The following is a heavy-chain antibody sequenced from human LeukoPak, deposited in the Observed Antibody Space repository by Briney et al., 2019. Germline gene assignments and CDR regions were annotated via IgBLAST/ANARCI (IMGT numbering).Heavy chain of an antibody. Sequence: GGSLRLSCAASGFTFSSYSMNWVRQAPGKGLEWVSSISSSSSYIYYADSVKGRFTISRDNAKNSLYLQMNSLRAEDTAVYYCARESGDYVDRNWFDPWGQGTLVTVSS. CDR3: ARESGDYVDRNWFDP. J-gene: IGHJ5*02. CDR1: GFTFSSYS. CDR2: ISSSSSYI. D-gene: IGHD4-17*01. V-gene: IGHV3-21*01.